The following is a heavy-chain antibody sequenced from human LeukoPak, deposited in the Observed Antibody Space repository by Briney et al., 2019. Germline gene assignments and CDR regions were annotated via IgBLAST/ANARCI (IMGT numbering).Heavy chain of an antibody. CDR1: GGTFSSYA. Sequence: GASVKVSCKASGGTFSSYAISWVRQAPGQGLEWMGRIIPILGIANYAQKFQGRVTITADKSTSTAYMELSSLRSEDTAVYYCARVYYDSSGYYYANWGQGTLVTVSS. J-gene: IGHJ4*02. CDR3: ARVYYDSSGYYYAN. V-gene: IGHV1-69*04. CDR2: IIPILGIA. D-gene: IGHD3-22*01.